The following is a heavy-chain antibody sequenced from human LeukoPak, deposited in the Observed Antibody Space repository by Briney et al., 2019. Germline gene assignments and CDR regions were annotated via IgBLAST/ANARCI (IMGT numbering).Heavy chain of an antibody. CDR1: GFTFSSYS. CDR2: ISSSSSYI. V-gene: IGHV3-21*01. D-gene: IGHD3/OR15-3a*01. CDR3: ARDMDYPGEYYYYYMDV. J-gene: IGHJ6*03. Sequence: SGGSLRLSCAASGFTFSSYSMNWVRQAPGKGLEWVSSISSSSSYIYYADSVKGRFTISRDNAKNSLCLQMNSLRAEDTAVYYCARDMDYPGEYYYYYMDVWGKGTTVTVS.